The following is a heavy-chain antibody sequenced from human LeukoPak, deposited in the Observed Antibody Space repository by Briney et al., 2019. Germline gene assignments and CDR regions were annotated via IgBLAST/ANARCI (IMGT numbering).Heavy chain of an antibody. Sequence: GGSLRLSCAASGFTFSNAWMSWVRQAPGKGLEWVGRIKSKTDGGTTDYAAPVKGRFTISRDDSRNTLYLQMSSLKTEDTAVYYCTTPGYYYGSGSYFGGAGYWGQGTLVTVSS. CDR3: TTPGYYYGSGSYFGGAGY. CDR2: IKSKTDGGTT. D-gene: IGHD3-10*01. CDR1: GFTFSNAW. J-gene: IGHJ4*02. V-gene: IGHV3-15*01.